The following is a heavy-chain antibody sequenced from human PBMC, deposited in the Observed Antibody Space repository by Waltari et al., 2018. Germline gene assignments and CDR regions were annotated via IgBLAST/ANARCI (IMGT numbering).Heavy chain of an antibody. D-gene: IGHD4-4*01. CDR3: ARRMVTTGYFDY. Sequence: QVQLQESGPGLVKPSETLSLTCTVSGGPFSSTSYYWGWIRQPPGKGLGWIGYVFYNGDTYYNPSLKSRVTISIDTSKNQFSLKLTSVTAADTAVYHCARRMVTTGYFDYWGQGTLVTVSS. CDR2: VFYNGDT. CDR1: GGPFSSTSYY. J-gene: IGHJ4*02. V-gene: IGHV4-39*01.